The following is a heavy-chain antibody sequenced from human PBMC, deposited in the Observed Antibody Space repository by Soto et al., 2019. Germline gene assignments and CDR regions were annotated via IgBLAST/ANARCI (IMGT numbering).Heavy chain of an antibody. J-gene: IGHJ4*02. Sequence: SETLSLTCTVSGGSISSYYWSWIRQPPGKGLEWIGYIYYSGSTNYNPSLKSRVTISVDTSKNQFSLKLSSVTAADTAVYYCARLSLVRGVSKFDYWGQGTLVTVSS. CDR2: IYYSGST. CDR3: ARLSLVRGVSKFDY. D-gene: IGHD3-10*01. CDR1: GGSISSYY. V-gene: IGHV4-59*08.